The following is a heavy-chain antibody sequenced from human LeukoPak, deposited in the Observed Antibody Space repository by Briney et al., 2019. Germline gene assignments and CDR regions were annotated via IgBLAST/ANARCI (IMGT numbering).Heavy chain of an antibody. D-gene: IGHD1-26*01. CDR1: GFTFSSSW. V-gene: IGHV3-7*01. Sequence: GGSLRLSCAASGFTFSSSWMTWVRQAPGKGLEWVANIKEDGSVKQYVDSMKGRFTISRDNAKNLLFLQMNSLGAEDTAVYYCARSVYWAFDMWGQGTMVTVSS. J-gene: IGHJ3*02. CDR3: ARSVYWAFDM. CDR2: IKEDGSVK.